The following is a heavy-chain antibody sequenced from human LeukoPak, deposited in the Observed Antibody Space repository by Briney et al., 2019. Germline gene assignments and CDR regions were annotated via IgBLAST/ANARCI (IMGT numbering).Heavy chain of an antibody. Sequence: GRSLRLSCAASGFTFDDYAMHWVRQAPGKGLEWVSGISWNSGSIGYADSVKGRFTISRDNAKNSLYLQMNSLRAEDTALYYCAKDSSSSWRDFDYWGQGILVTVSS. CDR3: AKDSSSSWRDFDY. J-gene: IGHJ4*02. CDR1: GFTFDDYA. D-gene: IGHD6-13*01. V-gene: IGHV3-9*01. CDR2: ISWNSGSI.